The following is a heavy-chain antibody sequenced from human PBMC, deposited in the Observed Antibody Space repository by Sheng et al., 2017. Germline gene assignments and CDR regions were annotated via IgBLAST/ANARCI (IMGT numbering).Heavy chain of an antibody. CDR3: VQLGGKGISPTGRH. CDR2: ISDNGSIK. V-gene: IGHV3-30*03. CDR1: AFTVTTYG. D-gene: IGHD6-13*01. J-gene: IGHJ4*02. Sequence: QVQLVESGGGVVQPGRSLRLSCAASAFTVTTYGMHWVRQAPGKGLEWMAVISDNGSIKYHADSVKGRFTISRDNSKNTLYLQMNSLRPDDTAVYYCVQLGGKGISPTGRHWGQGTLVTVSS.